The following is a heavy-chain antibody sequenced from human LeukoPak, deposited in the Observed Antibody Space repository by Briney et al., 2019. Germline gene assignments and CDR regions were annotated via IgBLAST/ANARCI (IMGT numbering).Heavy chain of an antibody. D-gene: IGHD2-15*01. CDR3: AKDGYCSGGSCYFLDYFDY. CDR1: GFTFSSYA. J-gene: IGHJ4*02. CDR2: ISYDGSNK. V-gene: IGHV3-30-3*01. Sequence: PGGSLRLSCAASGFTFSSYAMHWVRQAPGKGLEWVAVISYDGSNKYYADSVKGRFTISRDNSKNTLYLQMNSLRAEDTAVYYCAKDGYCSGGSCYFLDYFDYWGQGTLVTVSS.